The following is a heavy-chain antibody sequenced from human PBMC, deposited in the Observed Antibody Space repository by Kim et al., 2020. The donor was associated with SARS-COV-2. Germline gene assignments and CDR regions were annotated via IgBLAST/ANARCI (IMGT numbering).Heavy chain of an antibody. J-gene: IGHJ4*02. CDR3: AKQIDGMSSTFDS. V-gene: IGHV3-23*01. D-gene: IGHD3-10*01. Sequence: YADSVQGRFTISRDKSKNTLYLQMNGLRVEDTAVYYCAKQIDGMSSTFDSWGQGSLVTVSS.